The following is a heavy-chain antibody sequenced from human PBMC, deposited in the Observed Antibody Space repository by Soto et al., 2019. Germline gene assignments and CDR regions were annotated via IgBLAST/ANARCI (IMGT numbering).Heavy chain of an antibody. CDR3: ARLGVTTSVYYYTMDV. Sequence: ASVKVSCKASGFGLINYGFTWVRQAPGQGLEWMGWISAYNGNTIYAQNLQGRLTMTRDTSTSTAYKELRSLRSDDTAVYYCARLGVTTSVYYYTMDVWGQGTTVTVSS. V-gene: IGHV1-18*04. CDR2: ISAYNGNT. D-gene: IGHD4-4*01. J-gene: IGHJ6*02. CDR1: GFGLINYG.